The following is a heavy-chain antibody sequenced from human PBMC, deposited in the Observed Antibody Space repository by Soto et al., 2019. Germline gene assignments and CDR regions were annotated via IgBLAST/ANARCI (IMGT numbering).Heavy chain of an antibody. CDR3: PIEDYRLQDYGMDV. V-gene: IGHV3-73*01. J-gene: IGHJ6*02. Sequence: GGSLRLSCAASGFTFSGSAMHWVRQASGKGLEWVGRIRSKANSYATAYAASVKGRFTISRDDSKNTAYLQMNSLKTEDTAVYYCPIEDYRLQDYGMDVWGQGTTVTVSS. CDR1: GFTFSGSA. D-gene: IGHD4-4*01. CDR2: IRSKANSYAT.